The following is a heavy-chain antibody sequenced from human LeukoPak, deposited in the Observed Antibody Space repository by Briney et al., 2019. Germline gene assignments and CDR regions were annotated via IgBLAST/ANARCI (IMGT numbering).Heavy chain of an antibody. CDR1: GFTFSSYA. D-gene: IGHD1-26*01. J-gene: IGHJ6*03. Sequence: GGSLRLSCAASGFTFSSYAMHWVRQAPGKGLEWVAVISYDGSNKYYADSVKGRFTISRDNSKNTLYLQMNSLRAEDTAVYYCAKDRRVEPGYMDVWGKGTTVTVSS. CDR3: AKDRRVEPGYMDV. CDR2: ISYDGSNK. V-gene: IGHV3-30*04.